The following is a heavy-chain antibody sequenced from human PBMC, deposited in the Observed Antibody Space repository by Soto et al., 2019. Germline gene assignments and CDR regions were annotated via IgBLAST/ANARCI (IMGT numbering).Heavy chain of an antibody. V-gene: IGHV3-13*01. CDR1: GFTFSSYD. D-gene: IGHD1-26*01. CDR2: IGTAGDT. CDR3: ARGTGSLKYFQH. J-gene: IGHJ1*01. Sequence: GGSLRLSCAASGFTFSSYDMHWVRQATGKGLEWVSAIGTAGDTYYPGSVKGRLTISRENAKNSLYLQMNSLRAGDTAVYYCARGTGSLKYFQHWGQGTLVTVS.